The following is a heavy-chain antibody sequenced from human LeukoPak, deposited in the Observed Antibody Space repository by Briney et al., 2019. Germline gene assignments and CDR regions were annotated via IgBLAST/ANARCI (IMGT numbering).Heavy chain of an antibody. Sequence: GASVTVSFKGSGYTFTSYGISWVRQAPGQGQEWMGWISAYNGNTNYEQKLQGRVTITTDTSTSTAYMELRSLRSDDTAVYYCAIFEGLASYYDSTAFYYWGQGTLVTVSS. CDR2: ISAYNGNT. D-gene: IGHD3-22*01. V-gene: IGHV1-18*01. CDR3: AIFEGLASYYDSTAFYY. J-gene: IGHJ4*02. CDR1: GYTFTSYG.